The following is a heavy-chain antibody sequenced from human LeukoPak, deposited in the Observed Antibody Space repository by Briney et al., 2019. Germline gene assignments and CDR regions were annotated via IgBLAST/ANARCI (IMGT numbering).Heavy chain of an antibody. J-gene: IGHJ4*02. CDR3: ASYRYSSSCYIY. CDR2: ISWNSGIT. V-gene: IGHV3-9*01. CDR1: GFTFDDYA. D-gene: IGHD6-13*01. Sequence: PGGSLRLSCAASGFTFDDYAMHWVRQAPGKGLGWVSSISWNSGITGYADSVRGRFTISRDNAKNSLYLQMNSLRAEDTAVYFCASYRYSSSCYIYWGQGTLVTVSS.